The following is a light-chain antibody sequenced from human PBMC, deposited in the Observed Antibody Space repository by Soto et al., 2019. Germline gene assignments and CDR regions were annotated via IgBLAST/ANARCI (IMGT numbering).Light chain of an antibody. CDR1: NSDIGIYDF. V-gene: IGLV2-14*01. CDR3: AAWDDSLNGVL. Sequence: QSVLTQPASVSGTPGQSITISCTGSNSDIGIYDFVSWYQHHPGRAPKLIVSEVSHRPSGVSNRFSGSKSGNTASLTISGLQSEDEADYYCAAWDDSLNGVLFGGGTKLTVL. J-gene: IGLJ2*01. CDR2: EVS.